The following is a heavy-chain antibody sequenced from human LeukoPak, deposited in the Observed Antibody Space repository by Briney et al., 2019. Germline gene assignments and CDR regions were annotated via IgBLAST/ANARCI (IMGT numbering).Heavy chain of an antibody. D-gene: IGHD3-10*01. Sequence: SETLSLTCTVSGGSISSSSYYWGWIRQPPGKGLEWIGSIYYSGSTYYNPSLKSRVTISVDTSKNQFSLKLSSVTAADTAVYYCARQGIPMVRGAILYYFDYWGQGTLVTVSS. J-gene: IGHJ4*02. CDR1: GGSISSSSYY. CDR2: IYYSGST. V-gene: IGHV4-39*01. CDR3: ARQGIPMVRGAILYYFDY.